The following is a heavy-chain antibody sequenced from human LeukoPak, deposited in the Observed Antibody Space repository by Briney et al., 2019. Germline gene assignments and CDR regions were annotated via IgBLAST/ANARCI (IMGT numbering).Heavy chain of an antibody. Sequence: SSETLSLTCTVSGGSISSGSYYWGWIRQPPGKGLEWIGSIYYSGSTYYNPSLKSRVTISVDTSKNQFSLKLSSVTAADTAVYYCARHRNYPLMVRGNNWFDPWGQGTLVTVSS. D-gene: IGHD3-10*01. V-gene: IGHV4-39*01. CDR2: IYYSGST. CDR1: GGSISSGSYY. CDR3: ARHRNYPLMVRGNNWFDP. J-gene: IGHJ5*02.